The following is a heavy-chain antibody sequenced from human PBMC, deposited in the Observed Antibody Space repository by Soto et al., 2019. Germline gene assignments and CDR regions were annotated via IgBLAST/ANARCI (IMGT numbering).Heavy chain of an antibody. CDR3: AKDWYHTIDS. J-gene: IGHJ4*02. Sequence: GGSLRLSCAASGFTFSSYWMSWVRQAPGKGLEWVANIKQDGSEKYYVDSVKGRFTLSRDNAKNTVHLQMSSLRVEDTAVYYCAKDWYHTIDSWGQGIPVTRLL. V-gene: IGHV3-7*01. CDR2: IKQDGSEK. CDR1: GFTFSSYW. D-gene: IGHD1-20*01.